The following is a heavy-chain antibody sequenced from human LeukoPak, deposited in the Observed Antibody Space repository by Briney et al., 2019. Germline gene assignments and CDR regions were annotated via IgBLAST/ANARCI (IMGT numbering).Heavy chain of an antibody. V-gene: IGHV1-2*02. J-gene: IGHJ6*03. Sequence: GASVKVSCKASGYTFTGYYMHWVRQAPGQGLEWMGWINPNSGGTNYAQKFQGRVTMTRDTSISTAYMELSRLRSDDTAVYYCARDRQWLVFSASPKYYYYMDVWGKGTTVTVSS. CDR3: ARDRQWLVFSASPKYYYYMDV. CDR2: INPNSGGT. D-gene: IGHD6-19*01. CDR1: GYTFTGYY.